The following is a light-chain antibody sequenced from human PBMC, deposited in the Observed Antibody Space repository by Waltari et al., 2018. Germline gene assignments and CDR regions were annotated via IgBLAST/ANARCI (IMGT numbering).Light chain of an antibody. CDR3: AAWDESLKGDG. J-gene: IGLJ1*01. Sequence: QSVLTQPPSASGTPGQRVTISCSGGRSNIGSYTVNWYQQPPGTAPKLLIFRNTKRPPGVPDRSSSSSWGASASLAISVVQDEDGADYYCAAWDESLKGDGFGTGTKVTVL. V-gene: IGLV1-44*01. CDR1: RSNIGSYT. CDR2: RNT.